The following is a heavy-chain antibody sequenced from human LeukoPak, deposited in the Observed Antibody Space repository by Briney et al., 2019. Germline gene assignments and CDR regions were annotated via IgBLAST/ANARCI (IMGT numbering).Heavy chain of an antibody. V-gene: IGHV1-69*13. D-gene: IGHD3-22*01. Sequence: AASVKVSCKASGGTFSSYAISWVRQAPGQGLEWMGGIIPIFGTANYAQKFQGRVTITADGSTSTAYMELSSLRSEDTAVYYCARGLGYYDSSVMDAFDIWGQGTMVTVSS. CDR3: ARGLGYYDSSVMDAFDI. J-gene: IGHJ3*02. CDR1: GGTFSSYA. CDR2: IIPIFGTA.